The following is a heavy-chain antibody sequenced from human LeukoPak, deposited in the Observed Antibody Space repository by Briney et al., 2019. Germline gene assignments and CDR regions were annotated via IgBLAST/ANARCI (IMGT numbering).Heavy chain of an antibody. J-gene: IGHJ4*02. CDR3: ARLGTIFGVVITNYFDY. D-gene: IGHD3-3*01. CDR2: IYPGDSDT. V-gene: IGHV5-51*01. CDR1: GYSFTSYW. Sequence: GESLKISCKGSGYSFTSYWIGWVRQMPGKGLEWMGIIYPGDSDTRYSPSLQGQVTISADKSISTAYLQWSSLKASDTAMYYCARLGTIFGVVITNYFDYWGQGTLVTVSS.